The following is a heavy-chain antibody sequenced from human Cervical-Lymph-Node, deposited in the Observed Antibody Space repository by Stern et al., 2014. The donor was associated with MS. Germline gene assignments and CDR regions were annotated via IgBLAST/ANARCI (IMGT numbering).Heavy chain of an antibody. CDR3: ARGSSTMFPFFDY. J-gene: IGHJ4*02. V-gene: IGHV1-3*01. CDR2: INPGDGVT. CDR1: GYSFTKLA. D-gene: IGHD6-13*01. Sequence: VQLVESGAEVRKPGASVKVSCKTSGYSFTKLAIHWVRQAPGQGLERVGWINPGDGVTKYAQNFQGRVTFTYDTSATTAYLELSSLKSEDTAVYYCARGSSTMFPFFDYWGQGTLVTVS.